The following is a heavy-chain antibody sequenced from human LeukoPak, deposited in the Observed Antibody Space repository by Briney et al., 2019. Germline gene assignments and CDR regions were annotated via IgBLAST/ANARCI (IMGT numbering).Heavy chain of an antibody. CDR3: ARAGGLLRPFDY. D-gene: IGHD2-15*01. CDR1: GGSFSGYY. J-gene: IGHJ4*02. Sequence: SETLSLTCAVYGGSFSGYYWSWIRQPPGKGLEWIGEINHSGSTNYNPSLKSRVTISVDTSKNQFSLKLSSVTAADTAVYYCARAGGLLRPFDYWGQGTLVTVSS. V-gene: IGHV4-34*01. CDR2: INHSGST.